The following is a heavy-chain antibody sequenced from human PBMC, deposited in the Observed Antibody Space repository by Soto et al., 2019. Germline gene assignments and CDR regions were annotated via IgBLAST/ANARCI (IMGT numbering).Heavy chain of an antibody. CDR2: IYYSGST. Sequence: SETLSLTCTVSGGSISSGDYYWSWIRQPPGKGRVWIVYIYYSGSTYYNPSLKSRVTISVDTSKNQFSLKLSSVTAADTAVYYWARDQLTGFGELSWYFDLWGRGTLVTVSS. J-gene: IGHJ2*01. CDR3: ARDQLTGFGELSWYFDL. CDR1: GGSISSGDYY. D-gene: IGHD3-10*01. V-gene: IGHV4-30-4*01.